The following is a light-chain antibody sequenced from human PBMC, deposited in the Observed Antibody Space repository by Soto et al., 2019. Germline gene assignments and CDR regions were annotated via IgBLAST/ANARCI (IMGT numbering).Light chain of an antibody. CDR1: QFIRNH. V-gene: IGKV1-6*01. CDR3: LQDFQSPRT. CDR2: EAS. J-gene: IGKJ1*01. Sequence: AIRMTQAPYSFSASLRDIVTITCRPSQFIRNHLAWYQQRPGKAPTLLIYEASTLQSGVPSMFSGNFAATNFSRTIGSLQSEDFATDYCLQDFQSPRTFGQGTKVDI.